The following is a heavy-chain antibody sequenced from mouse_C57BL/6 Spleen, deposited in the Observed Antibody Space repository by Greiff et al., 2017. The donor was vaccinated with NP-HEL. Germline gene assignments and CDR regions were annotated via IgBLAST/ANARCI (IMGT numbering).Heavy chain of an antibody. Sequence: QVQLQQSGAELARPGASVKLSCKASGYTFTSYGISWVKQRPGQGLEWIGEIYPRSGNTYYNEKFKGKATLTADKSSSTAYMELRSLTSEDSAVYFCAGGYDVFAYWGQGTLVTVSA. D-gene: IGHD2-2*01. CDR1: GYTFTSYG. CDR2: IYPRSGNT. V-gene: IGHV1-81*01. CDR3: AGGYDVFAY. J-gene: IGHJ3*01.